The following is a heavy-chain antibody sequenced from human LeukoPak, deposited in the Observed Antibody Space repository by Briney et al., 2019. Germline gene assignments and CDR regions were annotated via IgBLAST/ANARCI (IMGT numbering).Heavy chain of an antibody. J-gene: IGHJ4*02. CDR1: GGSISSGNYY. CDR3: ASHSTGRHREVAAFDY. D-gene: IGHD2/OR15-2a*01. Sequence: PSETLSLTCTVSGGSISSGNYYWGWIRQPPGKGLDWIASIHYSGTTYYNPSLKSRVTISVDTSKNQFSLKLSSVTAADTAVYYCASHSTGRHREVAAFDYWGQGTLVTVSS. V-gene: IGHV4-39*07. CDR2: IHYSGTT.